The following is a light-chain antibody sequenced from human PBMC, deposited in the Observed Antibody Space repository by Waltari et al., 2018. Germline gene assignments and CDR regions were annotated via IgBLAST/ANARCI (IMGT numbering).Light chain of an antibody. J-gene: IGKJ3*01. Sequence: DIQVTQSPPSLSASVGDRVNITCRASQTINSYLNWYQQKPGRAPKLLIYASSRLQSGVPSRVSGSGSGAYFTLTISSLQSEDYASYYCQQSFSIPFTFGPGTKVDLK. CDR2: ASS. CDR3: QQSFSIPFT. CDR1: QTINSY. V-gene: IGKV1-39*01.